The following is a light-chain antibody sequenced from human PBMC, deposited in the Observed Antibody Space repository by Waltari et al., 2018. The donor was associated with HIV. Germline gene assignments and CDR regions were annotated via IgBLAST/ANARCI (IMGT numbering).Light chain of an antibody. J-gene: IGLJ3*02. CDR1: KLGDKY. Sequence: SYELTPPPSVSLSPGQTASITCSGDKLGDKYACWYQQTPGQSSVLVIYQDSKRPSGITERLSGANAGNTATLTISGTKAMDEADYYCQAWDSSTVWVFGGGTKLTVL. V-gene: IGLV3-1*01. CDR2: QDS. CDR3: QAWDSSTVWV.